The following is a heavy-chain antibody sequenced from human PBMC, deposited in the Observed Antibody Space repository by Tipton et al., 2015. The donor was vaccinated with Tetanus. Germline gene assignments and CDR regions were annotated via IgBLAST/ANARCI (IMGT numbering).Heavy chain of an antibody. CDR3: VRDGHNWNFGY. J-gene: IGHJ4*02. CDR1: GYTFNTHY. D-gene: IGHD1-1*01. CDR2: NNPKGDGT. Sequence: QLVQSGAEVKKPGASVKVSCKASGYTFNTHYMHWVRQAPGQGLEWMGRNNPKGDGTNYAQKFQGRVTVTRDTSISTTSMELSSLTSDDTAVYCCVRDGHNWNFGYWGQGTLVTVSS. V-gene: IGHV1-2*06.